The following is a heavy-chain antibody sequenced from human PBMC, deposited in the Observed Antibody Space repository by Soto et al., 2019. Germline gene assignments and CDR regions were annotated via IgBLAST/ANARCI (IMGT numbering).Heavy chain of an antibody. J-gene: IGHJ4*02. D-gene: IGHD6-6*01. CDR1: GFTFGDYA. Sequence: GGSLRLSCTASGFTFGDYAMSWFRQAPGKGLEWVGFIRSKAYGGTTEYAASVKGRFTISRDDSKSIAYLQMNSLKTEDTAVYYCTRDWASIAARKFDYWGQGTLVTVSS. CDR2: IRSKAYGGTT. V-gene: IGHV3-49*03. CDR3: TRDWASIAARKFDY.